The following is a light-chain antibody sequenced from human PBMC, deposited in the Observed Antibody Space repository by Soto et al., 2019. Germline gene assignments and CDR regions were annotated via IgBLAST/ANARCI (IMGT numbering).Light chain of an antibody. J-gene: IGKJ5*01. CDR2: DAS. V-gene: IGKV3-11*01. CDR3: QQRNSWPPIT. Sequence: EIVLTQSPDTLSLSPGDRATLSCRASQSVRTYLAWYQVKPGQAPRLLIYDASSRASGVPARFSGSGSGTDFTLTISSLEPEDFALYYCQQRNSWPPITFGQGTRLEIK. CDR1: QSVRTY.